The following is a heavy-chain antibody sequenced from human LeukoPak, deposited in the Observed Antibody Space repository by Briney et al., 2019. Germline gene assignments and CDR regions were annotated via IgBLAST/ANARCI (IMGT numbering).Heavy chain of an antibody. V-gene: IGHV1-2*02. CDR1: GYTFTGYY. Sequence: ASVKVSCKASGYTFTGYYMHWVRQAPGQGLEWMGWINPNSGGTNYAQKFQGRVTMTRDTSISTAYMELSRLRSDDTAVYYCARDGPPFYSSGWYENYYYYMDVWGKGTTVTISS. J-gene: IGHJ6*03. CDR2: INPNSGGT. CDR3: ARDGPPFYSSGWYENYYYYMDV. D-gene: IGHD6-19*01.